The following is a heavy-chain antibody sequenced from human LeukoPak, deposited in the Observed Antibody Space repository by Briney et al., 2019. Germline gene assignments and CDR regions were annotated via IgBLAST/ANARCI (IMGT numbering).Heavy chain of an antibody. CDR3: ARERWLVRVTFDY. CDR2: INHSGST. J-gene: IGHJ4*02. CDR1: GGSFSGYY. D-gene: IGHD6-19*01. Sequence: SETLSLTCAVCGGSFSGYYWSWIRQPRGKGLEWIGEINHSGSTNYNPSLKSRVTISVDTSKNQFSLKLSSVTAADTAVYYCARERWLVRVTFDYWGQGTLVTVSS. V-gene: IGHV4-34*01.